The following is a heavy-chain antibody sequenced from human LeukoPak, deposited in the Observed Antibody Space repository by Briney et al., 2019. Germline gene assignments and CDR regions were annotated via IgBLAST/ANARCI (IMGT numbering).Heavy chain of an antibody. Sequence: GASVKVSCRASGYTFTSYGISWVRQAPGQGLEWMGWISAYNGNTNCAQKLQGRVTMTTDTSTSTAYMELRSLRSDDTAVYYCARDRKDYGDYLYFQHWGQGTLVTVSS. CDR1: GYTFTSYG. CDR3: ARDRKDYGDYLYFQH. J-gene: IGHJ1*01. V-gene: IGHV1-18*01. CDR2: ISAYNGNT. D-gene: IGHD4-17*01.